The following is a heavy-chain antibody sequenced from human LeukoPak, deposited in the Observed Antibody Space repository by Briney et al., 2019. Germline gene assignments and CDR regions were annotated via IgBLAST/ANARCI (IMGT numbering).Heavy chain of an antibody. D-gene: IGHD3-22*01. V-gene: IGHV3-23*01. CDR1: GFTFSTYA. CDR3: AKFKGYYDGSGNPYYFDY. Sequence: GGSLRLSCAASGFTFSTYAMNWVRQAPGKGLEWVSGISGSGGSTYYADSVKGRFTISRDNSKKTLYLQMNSLRAEDTAVYYCAKFKGYYDGSGNPYYFDYWGQGTLVTVSS. CDR2: ISGSGGST. J-gene: IGHJ4*02.